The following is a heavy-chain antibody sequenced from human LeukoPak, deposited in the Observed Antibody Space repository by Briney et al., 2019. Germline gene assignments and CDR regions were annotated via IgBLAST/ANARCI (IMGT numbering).Heavy chain of an antibody. CDR2: ISYDGSNK. V-gene: IGHV3-30-3*01. D-gene: IGHD2-2*01. CDR3: ASLGGIVVVPAAIWDWFDP. Sequence: GGCLRLSCAASGFTFSSYAMHWVRQAPGKGLEWVAVISYDGSNKYYADSVKGRFTISRDNSKNTLYLQMNSLRAEDTAVYYCASLGGIVVVPAAIWDWFDPWGQGTLVTVSS. J-gene: IGHJ5*02. CDR1: GFTFSSYA.